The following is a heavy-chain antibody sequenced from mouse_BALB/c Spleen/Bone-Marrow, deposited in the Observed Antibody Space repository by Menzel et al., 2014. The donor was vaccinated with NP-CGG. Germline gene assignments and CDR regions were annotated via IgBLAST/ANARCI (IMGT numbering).Heavy chain of an antibody. Sequence: QVQLQQSGAELVRPGSSVKISCKASGYAFSTYWMNWVKQRPGQGLEWIGQIYPGDGDTNYNGKFKGKATLTADRSSSTASMQLSGLTPEDSAVYFCARVGFSFDYWGQGTTLTVSS. CDR1: GYAFSTYW. D-gene: IGHD3-1*01. J-gene: IGHJ2*01. CDR3: ARVGFSFDY. V-gene: IGHV1-80*01. CDR2: IYPGDGDT.